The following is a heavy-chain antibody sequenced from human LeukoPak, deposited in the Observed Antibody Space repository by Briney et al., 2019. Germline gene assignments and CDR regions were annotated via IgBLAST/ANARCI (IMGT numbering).Heavy chain of an antibody. V-gene: IGHV4-59*01. Sequence: SETLSLTCTVSGGSISSYYWSWIRQPPGKGLEWIGYIYYSGSTNYNPSLKSRVTISVDTSKNQFSLKLSSVTAADTAVYYCARDTFWSGYFDYWGQRTLVTVSS. CDR3: ARDTFWSGYFDY. CDR1: GGSISSYY. D-gene: IGHD3-3*01. J-gene: IGHJ4*02. CDR2: IYYSGST.